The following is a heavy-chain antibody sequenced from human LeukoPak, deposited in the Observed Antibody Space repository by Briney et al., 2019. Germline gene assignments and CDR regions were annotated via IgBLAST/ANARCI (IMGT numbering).Heavy chain of an antibody. V-gene: IGHV3-23*01. CDR2: ISGSGGST. Sequence: GGSLRLSCAASGSTFSSYAMSWVRQAPGKGLEWVSAISGSGGSTYYADSVKGRFTISRDNSKNTLYLQMNSLRAEDTAVYYCATDKMATINFWFDPWGQGTLVTVSS. CDR3: ATDKMATINFWFDP. J-gene: IGHJ5*02. D-gene: IGHD5-24*01. CDR1: GSTFSSYA.